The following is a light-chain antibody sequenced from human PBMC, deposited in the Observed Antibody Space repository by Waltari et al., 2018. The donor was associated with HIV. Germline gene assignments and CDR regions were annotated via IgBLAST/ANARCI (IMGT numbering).Light chain of an antibody. Sequence: EIVLTQSPGTLSLSPGERATLSCRASQTINNYLAWFQQKPGQPPRLLIYGASNRATGIPARFSGSGSGTDFTLTISSLEPEDFAVYYCQQRGDWPPFTFGGGTKVEIK. V-gene: IGKV3-11*01. CDR3: QQRGDWPPFT. CDR2: GAS. J-gene: IGKJ4*01. CDR1: QTINNY.